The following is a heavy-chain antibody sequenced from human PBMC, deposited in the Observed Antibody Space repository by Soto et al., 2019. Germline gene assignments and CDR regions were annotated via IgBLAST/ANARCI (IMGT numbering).Heavy chain of an antibody. J-gene: IGHJ6*02. CDR2: INHSGST. V-gene: IGHV4-34*01. Sequence: KTSETLSLTCAVYGGSFSGYYWSWIRQPPGKGLEWIGEINHSGSTNYNPSLKSRVTISVDTSKNQFSLKLSSVTAADTAVYYCARGKLYYYDSSGYSRHYYGMDVWGQGTTVTVSS. D-gene: IGHD3-22*01. CDR3: ARGKLYYYDSSGYSRHYYGMDV. CDR1: GGSFSGYY.